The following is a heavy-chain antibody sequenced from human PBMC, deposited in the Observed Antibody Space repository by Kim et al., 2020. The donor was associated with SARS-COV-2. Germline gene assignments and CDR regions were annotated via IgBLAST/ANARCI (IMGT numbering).Heavy chain of an antibody. D-gene: IGHD3-16*01. CDR2: IWYDGSNE. Sequence: GGSLRLSCAASGFTFSTYGMHWVRQAPGKGLEWVALIWYDGSNEYYADSVKGRFTISRDNSKNTQYLQMNSLRAEDTAVYFCARDYQGGVLDSWGQGTLVTVSS. V-gene: IGHV3-33*08. CDR1: GFTFSTYG. J-gene: IGHJ4*02. CDR3: ARDYQGGVLDS.